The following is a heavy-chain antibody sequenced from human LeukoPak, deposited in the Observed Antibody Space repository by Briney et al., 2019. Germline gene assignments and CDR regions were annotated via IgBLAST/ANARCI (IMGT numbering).Heavy chain of an antibody. Sequence: SETLSLTCAVYGGSVSGYYWSWIRQPPEKGLEWIGEISHRGRTHYTPSLQSRVTMSVDTSKNQFALNLNSVTAADTAVYYYARVPLRFLEPFDYWGQGILVTVSS. J-gene: IGHJ4*02. CDR1: GGSVSGYY. D-gene: IGHD3-3*01. CDR2: ISHRGRT. V-gene: IGHV4-34*01. CDR3: ARVPLRFLEPFDY.